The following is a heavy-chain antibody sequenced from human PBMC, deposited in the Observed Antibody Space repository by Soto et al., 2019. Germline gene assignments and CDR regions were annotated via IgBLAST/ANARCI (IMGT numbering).Heavy chain of an antibody. V-gene: IGHV3-33*01. CDR2: IWNDGIRK. Sequence: GSLRLSCAASGFTFTKYGMHWVRQAPGEGLEWVALIWNDGIRKVYVDSVKGRFTISRDNSKNTLDLQMNNLRDEDTAVYYCARDDDNDANALDYWGPGTLVTVSS. CDR1: GFTFTKYG. J-gene: IGHJ4*02. CDR3: ARDDDNDANALDY.